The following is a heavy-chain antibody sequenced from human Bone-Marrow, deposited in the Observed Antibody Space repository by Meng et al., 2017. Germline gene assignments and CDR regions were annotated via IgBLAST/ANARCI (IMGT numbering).Heavy chain of an antibody. V-gene: IGHV3-30*04. CDR3: ARGVAVAGNYYYFYGMDV. Sequence: GESLKISCAASGFTFSRCAMHWVRQAPGKGLEWVAVISYDGRNIYYADSVKGRFTISRDNSKNTLYLQMNSLRPEDTALYYCARGVAVAGNYYYFYGMDVWGQGTMVTVSS. D-gene: IGHD6-19*01. CDR2: ISYDGRNI. J-gene: IGHJ6*02. CDR1: GFTFSRCA.